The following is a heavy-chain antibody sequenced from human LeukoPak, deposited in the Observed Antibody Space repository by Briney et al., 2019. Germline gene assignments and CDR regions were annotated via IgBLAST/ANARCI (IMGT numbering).Heavy chain of an antibody. CDR3: VRGPSLRSKWVGGRWFDP. CDR2: MNPKSGNR. V-gene: IGHV1-8*01. D-gene: IGHD6-19*01. J-gene: IGHJ5*02. CDR1: GYTFISYD. Sequence: GASVKVSCKASGYTFISYDINWVRQATGQGLEWMGWMNPKSGNRGYAQKFQGRVTMTGNTSISTAYMELSSLRSEDTAVYYCVRGPSLRSKWVGGRWFDPWGQGTLVTVSS.